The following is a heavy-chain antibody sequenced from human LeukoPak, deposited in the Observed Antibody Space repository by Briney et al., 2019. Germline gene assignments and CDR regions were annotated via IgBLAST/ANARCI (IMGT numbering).Heavy chain of an antibody. Sequence: GGSLRLSCAASGFTFSDYYMSWIRQAPGKGLEWVSYISSSSSYTNYADSVKGRFTISRDNAKNSLYLQMNSLRAEDTALYYCAGGGYSYGLLVYWGQGTLVTVSS. V-gene: IGHV3-11*03. CDR1: GFTFSDYY. CDR2: ISSSSSYT. J-gene: IGHJ4*02. D-gene: IGHD5-18*01. CDR3: AGGGYSYGLLVY.